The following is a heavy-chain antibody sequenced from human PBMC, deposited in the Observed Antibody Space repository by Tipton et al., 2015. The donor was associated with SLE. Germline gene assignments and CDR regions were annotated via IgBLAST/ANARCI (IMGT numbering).Heavy chain of an antibody. CDR2: INWSGDTI. V-gene: IGHV3-20*01. Sequence: SLRLSCEASGLTFDDHGMAWVRQAPGKGLEWVSSINWSGDTIVYADSAKGRFAISRDNARKSLYLQMNSLRAEDTALYHCARADSGTFDDYFDRWGQGTLVTVSS. CDR1: GLTFDDHG. D-gene: IGHD1-26*01. CDR3: ARADSGTFDDYFDR. J-gene: IGHJ4*02.